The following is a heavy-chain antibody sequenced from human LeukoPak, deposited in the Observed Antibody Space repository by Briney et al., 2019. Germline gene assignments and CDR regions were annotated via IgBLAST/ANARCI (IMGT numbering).Heavy chain of an antibody. Sequence: PGGSLRLSCAASGFTFSSYWMSWVRQAPGKGLEWVANIKQDGSEKYYVDSVKGRFTISRDNAKNSLYLQMNSLRAEDTAVYYCARTGGWIVVALFDIWGQGTMVTVSS. CDR2: IKQDGSEK. CDR1: GFTFSSYW. CDR3: ARTGGWIVVALFDI. J-gene: IGHJ3*02. V-gene: IGHV3-7*01. D-gene: IGHD3-22*01.